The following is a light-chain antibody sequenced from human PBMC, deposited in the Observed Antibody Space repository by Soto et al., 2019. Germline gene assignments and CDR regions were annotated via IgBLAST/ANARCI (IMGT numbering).Light chain of an antibody. J-gene: IGLJ1*01. CDR3: RSHTAYNTRV. CDR1: SSDVGGYNF. Sequence: QSVLNQPASVSGSPGQSIAISCTGTSSDVGGYNFVSWYQQHPGEAPKLIIHEVTNRPSGVSDRFSGSKSGNTASLTISGLQADDEADYYCRSHTAYNTRVFGSGTKVTVL. V-gene: IGLV2-14*01. CDR2: EVT.